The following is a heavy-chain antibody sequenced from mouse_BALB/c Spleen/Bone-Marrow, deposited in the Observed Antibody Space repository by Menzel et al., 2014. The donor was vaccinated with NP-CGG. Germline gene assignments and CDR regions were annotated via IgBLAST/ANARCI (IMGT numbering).Heavy chain of an antibody. CDR3: ARSGKVRNAMDY. CDR2: ISGYYGDA. J-gene: IGHJ4*01. CDR1: GYTFTDYA. D-gene: IGHD2-14*01. V-gene: IGHV1S137*01. Sequence: VKLVESGAELVRPGVSVKISCKGSGYTFTDYAIHWVKQSHAKSLGWIGLISGYYGDAIYNQKFKGKATMTVDKSSSTAYMDLARLTSEDSAIYYCARSGKVRNAMDYWGQGTSVTVSS.